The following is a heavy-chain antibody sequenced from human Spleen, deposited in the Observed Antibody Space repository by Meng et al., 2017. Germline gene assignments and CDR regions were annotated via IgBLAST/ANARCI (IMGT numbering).Heavy chain of an antibody. CDR1: GASVTTYY. Sequence: SETLSLTCSVSGASVTTYYWSWIRQAPGKGLEWIGYMYYSGTSDYNPSLKSRVTMSVDISRNQLSLELRSVTAADTAVYYCARDGMAGLWLVPGYWGQGILVTVSS. J-gene: IGHJ4*02. CDR2: MYYSGTS. D-gene: IGHD6-19*01. CDR3: ARDGMAGLWLVPGY. V-gene: IGHV4-59*02.